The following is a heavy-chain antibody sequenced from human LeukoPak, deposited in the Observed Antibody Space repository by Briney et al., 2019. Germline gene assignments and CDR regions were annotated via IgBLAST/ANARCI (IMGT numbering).Heavy chain of an antibody. D-gene: IGHD3-22*01. V-gene: IGHV5-51*01. CDR3: ARRGYYDSSGYYPKYFQH. CDR2: IYPGDSDT. Sequence: GESLKISCQGSGYSFTSYWIGWVRQMPGKGLEWMGIIYPGDSDTRYSPSFQGQVTISADKSISTAYLQWGSLKATDTAMYYCARRGYYDSSGYYPKYFQHWGQGTLVTVSS. CDR1: GYSFTSYW. J-gene: IGHJ1*01.